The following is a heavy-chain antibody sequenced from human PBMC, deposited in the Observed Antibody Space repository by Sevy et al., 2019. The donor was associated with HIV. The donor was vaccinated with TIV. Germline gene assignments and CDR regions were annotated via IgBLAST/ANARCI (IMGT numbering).Heavy chain of an antibody. V-gene: IGHV3-74*01. D-gene: IGHD3-16*01. Sequence: GESLKISCAGSGFSITSYWMHWVRQAPGKGLVWVSRMNEDGSVTNHADSVRGRFTISRDNAKNKLYLQMNSLRVEDTAVYYCVKDFGGPTDYWGQGTLVTVSS. CDR3: VKDFGGPTDY. CDR1: GFSITSYW. J-gene: IGHJ4*02. CDR2: MNEDGSVT.